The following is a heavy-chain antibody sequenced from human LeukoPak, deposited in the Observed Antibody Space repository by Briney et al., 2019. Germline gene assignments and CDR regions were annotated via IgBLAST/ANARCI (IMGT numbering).Heavy chain of an antibody. Sequence: PSETLSLTCTVSGGSISSYYWSWLRQPPGKGLEWIGYIYYSGSTNYNPSLKSRVTISVDTSKNQFSLKLSSVTAADTAVYYCASSWIQLPFDIWGQGTMVTVSS. D-gene: IGHD5-18*01. V-gene: IGHV4-59*08. CDR3: ASSWIQLPFDI. J-gene: IGHJ3*02. CDR2: IYYSGST. CDR1: GGSISSYY.